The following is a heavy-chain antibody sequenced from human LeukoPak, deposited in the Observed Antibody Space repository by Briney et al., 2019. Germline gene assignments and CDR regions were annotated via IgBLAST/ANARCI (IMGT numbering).Heavy chain of an antibody. CDR2: ISYDGNNK. Sequence: GGSLRLSCAASGFTFSSYGMHWVRQAPGKGLEWVAVISYDGNNKYYADSVKGRFTISRDNSKNTLYLQMDNLRAEDTAVYYCARPLTGGYSDFWGQGTLVTVSS. V-gene: IGHV3-30*03. D-gene: IGHD5-18*01. J-gene: IGHJ4*02. CDR1: GFTFSSYG. CDR3: ARPLTGGYSDF.